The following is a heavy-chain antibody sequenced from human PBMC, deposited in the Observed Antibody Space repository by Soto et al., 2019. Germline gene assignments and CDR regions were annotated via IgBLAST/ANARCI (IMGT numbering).Heavy chain of an antibody. CDR1: GFTFSSYW. CDR3: TRGASGYGNFDN. D-gene: IGHD5-12*01. V-gene: IGHV3-7*02. Sequence: GGSLRLSCAASGFTFSSYWMSWVRQAPGKGLEWVANIKQDGSEKWYVDSVKGRFTMSRDNAKNSLYLQMNSLRAEDTAVYYCTRGASGYGNFDNWGQGTQVTVSS. J-gene: IGHJ4*02. CDR2: IKQDGSEK.